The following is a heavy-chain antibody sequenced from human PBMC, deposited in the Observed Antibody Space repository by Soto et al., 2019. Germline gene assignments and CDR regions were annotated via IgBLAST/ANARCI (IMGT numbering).Heavy chain of an antibody. CDR2: ISSSSSYI. Sequence: TGGSLRLTCAASGFTFSSYSMNWVRQAPGKGLEWVSSISSSSSYIYYADSVKGRFTISRDNAKNSLYLQMNSLRAEDTAVYYCARDLIVVVPAAYPPTTGYGMDVWGQGTTVTVSS. D-gene: IGHD2-2*01. CDR1: GFTFSSYS. CDR3: ARDLIVVVPAAYPPTTGYGMDV. J-gene: IGHJ6*02. V-gene: IGHV3-21*01.